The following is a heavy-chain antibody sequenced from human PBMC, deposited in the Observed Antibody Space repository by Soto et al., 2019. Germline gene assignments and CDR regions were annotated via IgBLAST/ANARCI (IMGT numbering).Heavy chain of an antibody. V-gene: IGHV1-2*04. CDR1: GYTFTGYY. D-gene: IGHD2-15*01. CDR2: INPNSGGT. Sequence: QVQLVQSGAEVKKPGDSVQVSCKASGYTFTGYYMHWVRQAAGQGRGRMGWINPNSGGTNFAQKLQGWVTMTRDRSISTASMELRRLRSDDTAVYYCAAGWCSGGSCYQHDYWGQGTLVTVSS. J-gene: IGHJ4*02. CDR3: AAGWCSGGSCYQHDY.